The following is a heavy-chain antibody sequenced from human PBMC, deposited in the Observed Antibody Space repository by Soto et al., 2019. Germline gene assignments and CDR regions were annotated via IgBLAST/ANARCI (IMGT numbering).Heavy chain of an antibody. CDR1: GFTFSSYT. CDR3: AKDGGSSYYYYMDV. Sequence: EVQLLESGGGLVQPGGSLRLSCAASGFTFSSYTMTWVRQAPGKGLGXXXAIGSSGGNTDYADSVKGRFTISRDNXKNTLYLQMSSLRAEDTAVYYCAKDGGSSYYYYMDVWGKGTTLTVSS. D-gene: IGHD2-15*01. CDR2: IGSSGGNT. V-gene: IGHV3-23*01. J-gene: IGHJ6*03.